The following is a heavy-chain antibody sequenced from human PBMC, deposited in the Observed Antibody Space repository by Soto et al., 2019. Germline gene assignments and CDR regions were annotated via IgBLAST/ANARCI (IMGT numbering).Heavy chain of an antibody. J-gene: IGHJ4*02. V-gene: IGHV3-48*03. Sequence: GGSLRLSCAASGFTFSSYEVNWVRQAPGKGLEWVSYISSSGSTIYYADSVKGRFTISRDNAKNSLYLQMNSLRAEDTAVYYCAREASSGWTRSYYFDYWGQGTLVTVSS. CDR3: AREASSGWTRSYYFDY. D-gene: IGHD6-19*01. CDR2: ISSSGSTI. CDR1: GFTFSSYE.